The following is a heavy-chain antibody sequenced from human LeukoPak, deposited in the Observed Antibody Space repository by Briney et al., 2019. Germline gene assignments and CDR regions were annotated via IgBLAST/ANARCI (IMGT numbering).Heavy chain of an antibody. CDR3: ANHLTCRSHNCPSFDE. J-gene: IGHJ4*02. Sequence: GGSLRLSCAASGFTVSSNYMSWVRQAPGKGLEWVSVISSGGSTHYADSVKDRFSISRDNSKNTVYLQMNSLRAEDTAVYYCANHLTCRSHNCPSFDEWGQGTLVTVSS. CDR1: GFTVSSNY. CDR2: ISSGGST. D-gene: IGHD2-2*01. V-gene: IGHV3-66*01.